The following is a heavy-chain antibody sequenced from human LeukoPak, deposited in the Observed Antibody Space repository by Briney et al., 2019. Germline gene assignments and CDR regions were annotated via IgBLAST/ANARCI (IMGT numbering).Heavy chain of an antibody. V-gene: IGHV3-23*01. D-gene: IGHD2-15*01. CDR3: ARKLNVGGQQAGDY. CDR1: GVTFSSYA. CDR2: ISGSGGST. J-gene: IGHJ4*02. Sequence: GGSLRLSCAASGVTFSSYAMSWVRQAPGKGLEWVSGISGSGGSTYYPDSVRGRFTISRDNSKNTVYLQMNSLRAEDTAVYYCARKLNVGGQQAGDYWGQGTLVTVSS.